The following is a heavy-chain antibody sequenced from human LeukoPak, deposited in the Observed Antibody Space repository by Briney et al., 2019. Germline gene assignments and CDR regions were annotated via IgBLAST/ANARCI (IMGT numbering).Heavy chain of an antibody. D-gene: IGHD1-1*01. CDR1: GGSISSSNW. V-gene: IGHV4-4*02. CDR3: ASMERAVGAFDI. CDR2: IYHSGST. J-gene: IGHJ3*02. Sequence: NPSETLSLTCAVSGGSISSSNWWSWVREPPGKGLEWIGEIYHSGSTNYNPSLKSRVTISVDKSKNQFSLKLSSVTAADTAVYYCASMERAVGAFDIWGQGTMVTVSS.